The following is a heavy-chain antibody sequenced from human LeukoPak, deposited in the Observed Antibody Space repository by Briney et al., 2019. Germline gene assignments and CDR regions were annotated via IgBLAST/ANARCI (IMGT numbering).Heavy chain of an antibody. D-gene: IGHD1-14*01. CDR1: GYSISSGYY. CDR2: IYTSGST. CDR3: ARDPPFRPGVSDY. Sequence: SETLSLTCTVSGYSISSGYYWGWIRQPAGKGLEWIGRIYTSGSTNYNPSLKSRVTMSVDTSKNQFSLKLSSVTAADTAVYYCARDPPFRPGVSDYWGQGTLVTVSS. V-gene: IGHV4-4*07. J-gene: IGHJ4*02.